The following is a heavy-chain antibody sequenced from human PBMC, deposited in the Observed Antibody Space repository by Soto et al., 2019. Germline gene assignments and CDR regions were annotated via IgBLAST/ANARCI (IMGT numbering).Heavy chain of an antibody. Sequence: LSLTCTVSGASISGFYWSWIRKSAGKGLEWIGRIYATGTTDYNPSLKSRVMMSVDTSKKQFSLKSRSVTAADTAVYYCVRDGTKTLRDWFDPWGQGISVTVSS. V-gene: IGHV4-4*07. CDR2: IYATGTT. D-gene: IGHD1-1*01. CDR3: VRDGTKTLRDWFDP. J-gene: IGHJ5*02. CDR1: GASISGFY.